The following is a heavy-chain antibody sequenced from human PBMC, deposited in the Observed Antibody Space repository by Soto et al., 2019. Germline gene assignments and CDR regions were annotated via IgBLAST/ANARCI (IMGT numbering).Heavy chain of an antibody. J-gene: IGHJ6*02. CDR1: GGTFSSYA. D-gene: IGHD2-2*01. V-gene: IGHV1-69*01. CDR2: IIPIFGTA. Sequence: QVQLVQSGAEVKKPGSSVKVSCKASGGTFSSYAISWVRQAPGQGLEWMGGIIPIFGTANYAQKFQGRVTITADDSTSTAYMELSSLRSEDTAVYYCARDGNPVVVPAANLPSMDVWGQGTTVTVSS. CDR3: ARDGNPVVVPAANLPSMDV.